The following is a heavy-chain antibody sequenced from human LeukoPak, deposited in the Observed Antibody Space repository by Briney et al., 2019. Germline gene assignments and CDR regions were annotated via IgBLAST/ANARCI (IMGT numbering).Heavy chain of an antibody. J-gene: IGHJ4*02. CDR1: GFTFSSYA. Sequence: GGSLRLSCAASGFTFSSYAMSWVRQAPGKGLEWVSAISGSGGSTYYADSVKGRFTISRDNSKNTLYLQMNSLRAEDTAVYYCAKGYYDILTGRPNYFDYWGQGTLVTVSS. CDR2: ISGSGGST. CDR3: AKGYYDILTGRPNYFDY. V-gene: IGHV3-23*01. D-gene: IGHD3-9*01.